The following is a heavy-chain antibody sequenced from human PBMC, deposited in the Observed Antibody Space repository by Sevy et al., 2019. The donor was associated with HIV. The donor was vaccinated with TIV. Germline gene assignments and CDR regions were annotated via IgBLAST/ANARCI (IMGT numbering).Heavy chain of an antibody. Sequence: GGYLRLSCAASGFTFDDYAMHWVRQAPGKGLEWVSGISWNSGSIGYADSVKGRFTISRDNAKNSLYLQMNSLRAEDTALYYCAKDGVAAAATLEYFQHWGQGTLVTVSS. J-gene: IGHJ1*01. CDR1: GFTFDDYA. V-gene: IGHV3-9*01. CDR2: ISWNSGSI. D-gene: IGHD6-13*01. CDR3: AKDGVAAAATLEYFQH.